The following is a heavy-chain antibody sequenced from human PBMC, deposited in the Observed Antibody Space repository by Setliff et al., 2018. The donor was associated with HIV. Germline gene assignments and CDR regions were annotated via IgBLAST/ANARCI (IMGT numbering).Heavy chain of an antibody. CDR1: GGSFSGYY. V-gene: IGHV4-34*01. CDR2: INHSGNT. J-gene: IGHJ6*03. CDR3: ARSDLDNGSGYFDYYSYYMDV. D-gene: IGHD3-22*01. Sequence: SETLSLTCAVYGGSFSGYYWSWIRQPPGKGLEWIGEINHSGNTNYNPSLKSRLIISVDTSKKQFSLKRRSVTAADTAIYYCARSDLDNGSGYFDYYSYYMDVWGRGTTVTVSS.